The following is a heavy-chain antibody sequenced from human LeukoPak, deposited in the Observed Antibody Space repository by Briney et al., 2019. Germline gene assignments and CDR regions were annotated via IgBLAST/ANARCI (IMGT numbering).Heavy chain of an antibody. J-gene: IGHJ6*03. D-gene: IGHD1-26*01. CDR3: ARASGHYYYYYMDV. CDR2: IYHSGST. Sequence: SETLSLTCTVSGYCISSGYYWGWIRQPPGKGLEWTGSIYHSGSTYYNPSLKSRVTISVDTSKNQFSLKLSSVAAADTAVYYCARASGHYYYYYMDVWAKGTTVTISS. CDR1: GYCISSGYY. V-gene: IGHV4-38-2*02.